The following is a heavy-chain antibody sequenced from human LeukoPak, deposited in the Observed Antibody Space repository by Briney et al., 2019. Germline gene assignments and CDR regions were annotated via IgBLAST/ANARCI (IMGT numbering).Heavy chain of an antibody. V-gene: IGHV3-48*03. J-gene: IGHJ4*02. CDR1: GFTFSSYG. CDR3: ARDLFNFGNL. Sequence: PGGSLRLSCAASGFTFSSYGMNWVRQAPGKGLEWVSYISSSGSTIYYADSVKGRFTISRDNAKNSLYLQMNSLRAEDTAVYYCARDLFNFGNLWGQGTLVTVSS. CDR2: ISSSGSTI. D-gene: IGHD1-14*01.